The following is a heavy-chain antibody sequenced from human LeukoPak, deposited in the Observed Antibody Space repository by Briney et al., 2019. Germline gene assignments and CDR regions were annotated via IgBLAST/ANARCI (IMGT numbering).Heavy chain of an antibody. CDR1: GGSFSGYY. J-gene: IGHJ3*02. V-gene: IGHV4-34*01. CDR3: ARARDGNSLGSFNI. D-gene: IGHD5-24*01. CDR2: INHSGST. Sequence: SETLSPTCAVYGGSFSGYYWSWIRQPPRKGLEWIGEINHSGSTNYNPSLKSRVTISVDTSKNQFSLKLSSVTAADTAVYYCARARDGNSLGSFNIWGQGTMVTVSS.